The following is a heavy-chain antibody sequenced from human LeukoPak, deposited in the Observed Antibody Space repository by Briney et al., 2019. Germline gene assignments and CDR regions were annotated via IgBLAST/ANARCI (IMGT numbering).Heavy chain of an antibody. V-gene: IGHV4-34*01. CDR1: GGSFSGYF. D-gene: IGHD3-22*01. J-gene: IGHJ3*01. CDR2: ITDTGIP. Sequence: SETLSLTCALSGGSFSGYFCSWIRQSPGKGLEWIGEITDTGIPNYNPSLKNRGTISVDTSKNQFSLRLTSVTAADTAVYYCASERRSGGYYSGTNNPFDVWGQGTMVTVSS. CDR3: ASERRSGGYYSGTNNPFDV.